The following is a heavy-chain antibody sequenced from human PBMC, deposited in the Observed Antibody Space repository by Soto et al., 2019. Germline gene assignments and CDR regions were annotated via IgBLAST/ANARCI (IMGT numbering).Heavy chain of an antibody. CDR3: ARVDIVGATRSYYYYYGMDV. Sequence: LSLTCAVSGYSISSGYYWGWIRQPPGKGLEWIGSIYHSGSTYYNPSLKSRVTISVDTSKNQFSLKLSSVTAADTAVYYCARVDIVGATRSYYYYYGMDVWGQGTTVTVSS. CDR1: GYSISSGYY. J-gene: IGHJ6*02. CDR2: IYHSGST. V-gene: IGHV4-38-2*01. D-gene: IGHD1-26*01.